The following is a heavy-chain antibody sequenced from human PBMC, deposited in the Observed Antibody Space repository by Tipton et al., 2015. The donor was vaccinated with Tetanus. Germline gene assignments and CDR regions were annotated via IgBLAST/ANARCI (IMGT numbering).Heavy chain of an antibody. D-gene: IGHD6-6*01. V-gene: IGHV5-51*01. Sequence: EVQLVQSGAEVKQPGESLRISCAISGYGFYDHWIGWVRQMPGKGLECMGIIYPGDSETRYSPSFQGQVTISVDKSITTAFLSWNNLQASDTAIYFCARGRRSSSNDAFDVWGQGTMVTVSS. J-gene: IGHJ3*01. CDR1: GYGFYDHW. CDR3: ARGRRSSSNDAFDV. CDR2: IYPGDSET.